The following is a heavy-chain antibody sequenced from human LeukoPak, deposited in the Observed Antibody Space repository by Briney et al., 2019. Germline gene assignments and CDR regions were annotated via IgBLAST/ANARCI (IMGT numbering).Heavy chain of an antibody. J-gene: IGHJ3*02. V-gene: IGHV4-61*02. Sequence: PSETLSLTCTVSGGSISSGSYYWSWIRQPAGKGLEWIGRIYTSGSTNYNPSLKSRVTISVDTSKNQFSLKLSSVIAADTAVYYCARYSGLRFLEWLENPTAFDIWGQGTMVTVSS. CDR1: GGSISSGSYY. CDR3: ARYSGLRFLEWLENPTAFDI. D-gene: IGHD3-3*01. CDR2: IYTSGST.